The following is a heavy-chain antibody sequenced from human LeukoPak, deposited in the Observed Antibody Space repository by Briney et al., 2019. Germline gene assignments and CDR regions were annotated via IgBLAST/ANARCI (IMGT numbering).Heavy chain of an antibody. J-gene: IGHJ4*02. CDR2: IYSNGIT. D-gene: IGHD4-17*01. CDR3: ARSATVTTGYFDY. CDR1: GGSISSSGHY. Sequence: TSETLSLTCSVSGGSISSSGHYWGWIRRSPEKGLDWIGSIYSNGITYYNPSVKSRVTISVDTSKNQFSLKLTSVTAAETAVYYCARSATVTTGYFDYWGQGALVTVSS. V-gene: IGHV4-39*07.